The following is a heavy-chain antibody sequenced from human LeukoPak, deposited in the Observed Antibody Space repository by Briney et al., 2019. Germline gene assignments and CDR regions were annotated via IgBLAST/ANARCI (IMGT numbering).Heavy chain of an antibody. Sequence: SVKVSCKASGGTFSSYAISWVRQAPGQGLEWMGRIIPILGIANYAQKFQGRVTITADKSTSTAYMELSSLRSEDTAVYYCARDHYGSGTRWFDPWGQGTLVTVSS. CDR3: ARDHYGSGTRWFDP. D-gene: IGHD3-10*01. CDR1: GGTFSSYA. J-gene: IGHJ5*02. CDR2: IIPILGIA. V-gene: IGHV1-69*04.